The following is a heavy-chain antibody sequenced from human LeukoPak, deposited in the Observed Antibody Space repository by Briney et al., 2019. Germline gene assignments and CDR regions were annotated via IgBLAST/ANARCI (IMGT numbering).Heavy chain of an antibody. CDR1: GGTFSSYA. CDR3: ASRGYSGYDFLDYYYGMDV. D-gene: IGHD5-12*01. J-gene: IGHJ6*04. CDR2: IIPIFGTA. Sequence: GASVTVSCKASGGTFSSYAISWVRQAPGQGLEWMGGIIPIFGTANYAQKFQGRVTITADESTSTAYMELSSLRSEDTAVYYCASRGYSGYDFLDYYYGMDVWGKGTTVTVSS. V-gene: IGHV1-69*13.